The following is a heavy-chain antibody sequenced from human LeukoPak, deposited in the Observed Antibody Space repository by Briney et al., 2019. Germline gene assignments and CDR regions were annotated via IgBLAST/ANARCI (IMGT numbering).Heavy chain of an antibody. V-gene: IGHV2-70*11. J-gene: IGHJ6*02. CDR1: GFSLSTSGMC. CDR2: IDWDDDK. D-gene: IGHD6-13*01. Sequence: SGPALVKPTQTLTLTCTFSGFSLSTSGMCVSWIRQPPGKALEWLARIDWDDDKYYSTSLKTRLTISKDTSKNQVVLTMTNMDPVDTATYYCARTPIAAAGDYYNYYGMDVWGQGTTVTVSS. CDR3: ARTPIAAAGDYYNYYGMDV.